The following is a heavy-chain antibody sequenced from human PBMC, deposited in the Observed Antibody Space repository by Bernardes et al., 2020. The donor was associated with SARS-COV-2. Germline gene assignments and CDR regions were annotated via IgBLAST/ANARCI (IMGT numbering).Heavy chain of an antibody. CDR2: ITTSTYT. D-gene: IGHD2-15*01. J-gene: IGHJ3*01. Sequence: WGSLRLSCAVSGLTIGDYYMSWIRQAPGRGLEWVSYITTSTYTNYADSVRGRFTVSRDNAKNSLYLQMNSLRADDTAVYYCAIEDASKVLDLWVEGTMVNDSS. CDR3: AIEDASKVLDL. V-gene: IGHV3-11*06. CDR1: GLTIGDYY.